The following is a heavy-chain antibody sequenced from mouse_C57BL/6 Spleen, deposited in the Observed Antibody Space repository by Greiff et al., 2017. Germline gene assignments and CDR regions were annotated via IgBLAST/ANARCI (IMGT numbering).Heavy chain of an antibody. Sequence: VQLKESGAELVRPGASVKLSCTASGFNIKDDYMHWVKQRPEQGLEWIGWIDPENGDTEYASKFQGKATITADTSSNTAYLQLSSLTSEDTAVYYCTTTVVEGWFAYWGQGTLVTVSA. CDR2: IDPENGDT. CDR3: TTTVVEGWFAY. J-gene: IGHJ3*01. CDR1: GFNIKDDY. D-gene: IGHD1-1*01. V-gene: IGHV14-4*01.